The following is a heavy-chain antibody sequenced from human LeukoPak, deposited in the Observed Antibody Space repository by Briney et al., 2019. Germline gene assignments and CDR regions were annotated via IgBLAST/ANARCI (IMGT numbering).Heavy chain of an antibody. J-gene: IGHJ5*02. Sequence: GASVKVSCKASGYTLTGYYMHWVRQAPGQGLEWMGWINPNSGGTNYAQKFQGRVTVTRDTSISTAYMELSRLRSDDTAVYYCASGYSYGSSWFDPWGQGTLVTVSS. D-gene: IGHD5-18*01. CDR3: ASGYSYGSSWFDP. CDR2: INPNSGGT. V-gene: IGHV1-2*02. CDR1: GYTLTGYY.